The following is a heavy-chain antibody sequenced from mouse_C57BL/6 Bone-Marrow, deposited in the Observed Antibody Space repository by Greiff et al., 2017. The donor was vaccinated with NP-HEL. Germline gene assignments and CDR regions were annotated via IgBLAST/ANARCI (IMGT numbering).Heavy chain of an antibody. CDR3: AKDYYSLYFDY. J-gene: IGHJ2*01. Sequence: QVQLQQPGAELVKPGASVKLSCKASGYTFTSYWMHWVKQRPGQGLEWIGMIHPNSGSTNYNEKYKSKATLTVDKSSSKAYMQLSSLTSEDSAVYYCAKDYYSLYFDYWGQGTTLTVSS. CDR1: GYTFTSYW. CDR2: IHPNSGST. D-gene: IGHD2-12*01. V-gene: IGHV1-64*01.